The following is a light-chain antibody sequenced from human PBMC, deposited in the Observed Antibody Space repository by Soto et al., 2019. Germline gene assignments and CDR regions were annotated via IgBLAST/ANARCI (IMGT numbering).Light chain of an antibody. CDR3: QQSYSTPRT. CDR2: AAS. CDR1: QSISSY. J-gene: IGKJ2*02. V-gene: IGKV1-39*01. Sequence: DLQMTQSPSSLSAPVGDRVTITYRASQSISSYLNWYQQKPGKAPKLLIYAASSLQSGVPSRFSGSGSGTDFTLTISSLQPEDFATYYCQQSYSTPRTFGQGTKLEIK.